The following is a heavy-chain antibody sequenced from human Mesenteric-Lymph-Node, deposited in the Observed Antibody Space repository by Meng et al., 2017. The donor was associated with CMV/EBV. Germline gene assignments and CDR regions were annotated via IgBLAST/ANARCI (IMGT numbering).Heavy chain of an antibody. CDR3: GKDRGMAVAGPGVVDY. D-gene: IGHD6-19*01. V-gene: IGHV4-61*01. CDR2: IYYSGST. CDR1: GGSISDTSYY. J-gene: IGHJ4*02. Sequence: SETLSLTCTVSGGSISDTSYYWGWIRQPPGKGLEWIGYIYYSGSTNYNPSLKSRVTISVDTSKNQFSLKLSSVTAADTAVYYCGKDRGMAVAGPGVVDYWGQGTLVTVSS.